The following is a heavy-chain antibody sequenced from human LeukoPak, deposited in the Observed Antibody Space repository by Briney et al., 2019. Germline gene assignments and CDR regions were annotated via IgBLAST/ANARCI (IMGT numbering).Heavy chain of an antibody. V-gene: IGHV1-18*01. D-gene: IGHD5-12*01. CDR2: ISAYNGNT. CDR3: AAQAGSGYDSFYFDY. J-gene: IGHJ4*02. CDR1: GYTFTSYG. Sequence: ASVKVSCKASGYTFTSYGISWVRQAPGQGLEWMGWISAYNGNTNYAQKLQGRVTMTTDTSTSTAYMELRSLRSDDTAVYYCAAQAGSGYDSFYFDYWGQGTLVTVSS.